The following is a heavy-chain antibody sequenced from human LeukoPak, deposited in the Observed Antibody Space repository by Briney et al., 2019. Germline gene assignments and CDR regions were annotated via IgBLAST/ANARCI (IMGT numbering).Heavy chain of an antibody. CDR3: AKDMINGDGEYHAFDI. CDR1: GFTFRIYA. D-gene: IGHD3-22*01. V-gene: IGHV3-23*01. J-gene: IGHJ3*02. CDR2: MGSSSET. Sequence: GGSLRLSCAASGFTFRIYAMHWVRQAPGRGIEWVSGMGSSSETYYAESVRGRFTISRDDSKNMLYLQMNIVRAEDTATYYCAKDMINGDGEYHAFDIWGRGTMVTVSS.